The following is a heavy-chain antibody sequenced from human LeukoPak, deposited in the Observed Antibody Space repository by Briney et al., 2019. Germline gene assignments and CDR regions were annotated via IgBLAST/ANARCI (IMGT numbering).Heavy chain of an antibody. D-gene: IGHD5-24*01. CDR3: ARGRRAGSRFDY. J-gene: IGHJ4*02. V-gene: IGHV4-34*01. CDR1: GGSFSGYY. Sequence: SETLSLTCAVYGGSFSGYYWSWIRQPPGKGLEWIGEINHSGSTNYNPSLKSRVTISEDTSKNQFSLKLSSVTAADTAVYYCARGRRAGSRFDYWGQGTLVTVSS. CDR2: INHSGST.